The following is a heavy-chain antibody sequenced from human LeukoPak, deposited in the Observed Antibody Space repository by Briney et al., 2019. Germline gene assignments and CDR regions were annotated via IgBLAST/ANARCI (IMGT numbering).Heavy chain of an antibody. V-gene: IGHV1-2*02. CDR3: ARDRGYSGYDV. CDR1: GYTFTSYA. D-gene: IGHD5-12*01. J-gene: IGHJ4*02. CDR2: ISPNTGGT. Sequence: ASVKVSCKASGYTFTSYAMHWVRQAPGQGLEWLGWISPNTGGTHYAQNFQDRVTVTRDTSISTAYMDLSRLRSDDTAVYYCARDRGYSGYDVWGQGTLVTVSS.